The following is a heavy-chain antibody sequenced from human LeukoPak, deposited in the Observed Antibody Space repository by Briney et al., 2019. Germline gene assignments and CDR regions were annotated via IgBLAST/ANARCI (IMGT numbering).Heavy chain of an antibody. D-gene: IGHD5-18*01. CDR3: ARNGRGYSSDYFDY. CDR1: GFTFSSYA. Sequence: GGSLRLSCAASGFTFSSYAMSWVRQAPGKGLEWVSAISGSGGSTYYADSVKGRFTISRDNSKNTLYLQMNTLRAGDTAVYSCARNGRGYSSDYFDYWGQGTLVTVSS. V-gene: IGHV3-23*01. J-gene: IGHJ4*02. CDR2: ISGSGGST.